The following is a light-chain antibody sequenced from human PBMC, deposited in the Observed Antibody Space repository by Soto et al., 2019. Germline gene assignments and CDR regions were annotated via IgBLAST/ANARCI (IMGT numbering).Light chain of an antibody. J-gene: IGKJ1*01. CDR2: KVS. V-gene: IGKV2-30*02. CDR1: QSLIHSDGDTY. CDR3: MQGTRWPWT. Sequence: DVVMTQSPLSLPVTLGQPASISCRSSQSLIHSDGDTYLNWFQQRPGQSPGRLIYKVSDRDSGVPDRFSGSGSGTDFTLKISRVEAEDVGIYYCMQGTRWPWTFGQGTEVEIK.